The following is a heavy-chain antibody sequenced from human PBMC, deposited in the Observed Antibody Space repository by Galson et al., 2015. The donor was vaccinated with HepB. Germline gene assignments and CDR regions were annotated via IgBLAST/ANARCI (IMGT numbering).Heavy chain of an antibody. CDR2: IEQDGSGK. Sequence: SLRLSCAASGFTFSSYWMSWVRQAPGKGLEWVANIEQDGSGKYYVGPVKGRFTIPRDNAKNSLYLQINSLRAEDTAVYYCAVRSAGQYYFDYWGQGTLVTVSS. CDR3: AVRSAGQYYFDY. CDR1: GFTFSSYW. V-gene: IGHV3-7*03. D-gene: IGHD6-13*01. J-gene: IGHJ4*02.